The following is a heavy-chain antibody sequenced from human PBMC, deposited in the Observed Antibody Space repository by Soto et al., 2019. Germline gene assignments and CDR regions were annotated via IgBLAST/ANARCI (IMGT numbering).Heavy chain of an antibody. CDR3: ARGGSSGWFFLDY. J-gene: IGHJ4*02. D-gene: IGHD6-19*01. V-gene: IGHV3-48*03. Sequence: QPGGSLRLSCAASGFTFSTYEMYWVRQAPGKGLEWVSYISSSSNAIYYGDSVKGRFTISRDNAKNSLHLRMSSLRAEDTAIYYCARGGSSGWFFLDYWGQGALVTVSS. CDR1: GFTFSTYE. CDR2: ISSSSNAI.